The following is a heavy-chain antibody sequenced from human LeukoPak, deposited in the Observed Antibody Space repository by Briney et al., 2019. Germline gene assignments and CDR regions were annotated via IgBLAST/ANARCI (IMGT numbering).Heavy chain of an antibody. CDR2: IYYSGST. Sequence: PSGTLSLTCTVSGGSISSSSYYWGWIRQPPGKGLEWIGSIYYSGSTYYNPSLKSRVTISVDTSKNQFSLKLSSVTAADTAVYYCARRLRGGFGELLGYYYYMDVWGKGTTVTISS. J-gene: IGHJ6*03. V-gene: IGHV4-39*01. CDR1: GGSISSSSYY. D-gene: IGHD3-10*01. CDR3: ARRLRGGFGELLGYYYYMDV.